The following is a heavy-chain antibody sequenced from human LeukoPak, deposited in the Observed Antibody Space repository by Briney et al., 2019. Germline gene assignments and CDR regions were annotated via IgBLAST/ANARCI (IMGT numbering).Heavy chain of an antibody. CDR3: ARETGSAVGSTDFDY. D-gene: IGHD4-17*01. Sequence: GGSLRLSCAASGFTFSSYAMHWVRQAPGKGLEWVAVISYDGSNKYRADSVKGRFTISRDNSKNTLYLQMNSLRAEDTAVYYCARETGSAVGSTDFDYWGQGTLVTVSS. V-gene: IGHV3-30-3*01. CDR2: ISYDGSNK. J-gene: IGHJ4*02. CDR1: GFTFSSYA.